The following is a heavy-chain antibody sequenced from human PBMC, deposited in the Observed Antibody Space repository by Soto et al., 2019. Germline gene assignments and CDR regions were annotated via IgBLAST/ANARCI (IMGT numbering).Heavy chain of an antibody. CDR3: ARSGGIRQLALYNWFYP. Sequence: QVQLQESGPGLVNPSQTLSLTCTVSGGSISSGVYYWSWIRQHPGKGLEWIGYIYYSGSTYYNPSLKSRVTISVDTSKNQFSLKLSSVPAADTAVYDCARSGGIRQLALYNWFYPWGQGTLVTVSS. CDR1: GGSISSGVYY. V-gene: IGHV4-31*03. J-gene: IGHJ5*02. D-gene: IGHD6-6*01. CDR2: IYYSGST.